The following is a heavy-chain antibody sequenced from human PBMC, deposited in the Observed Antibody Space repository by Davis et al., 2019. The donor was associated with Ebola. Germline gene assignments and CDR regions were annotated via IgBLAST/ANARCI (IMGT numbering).Heavy chain of an antibody. V-gene: IGHV1-24*01. J-gene: IGHJ4*02. CDR1: GYSLTELS. CDR3: ARDGTGTTTY. D-gene: IGHD1-7*01. CDR2: FDPEDGEA. Sequence: ASVKVSCKASGYSLTELSIHWVRQAPGKGLEWMGYFDPEDGEALYAQKFQGKVTITADKSTSTAYMELSSLRSEDTAVYYCARDGTGTTTYWGQGTLVTVSS.